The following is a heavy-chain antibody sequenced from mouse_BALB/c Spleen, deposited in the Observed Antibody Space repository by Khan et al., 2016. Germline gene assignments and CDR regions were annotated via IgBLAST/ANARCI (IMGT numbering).Heavy chain of an antibody. CDR3: TRGDYYGSGY. V-gene: IGHV3-1*02. J-gene: IGHJ2*01. CDR2: IHYSGST. D-gene: IGHD1-1*01. Sequence: VQLKESGPDLVKPSQSLSLTCTVTGYSITSGYSWHWIRQFPGNKLEWMAYIHYSGSTNYNPSLKSRISITRDTSKNQCFLQLISVTTEDTATYYCTRGDYYGSGYWGQGTTLTVSS. CDR1: GYSITSGYS.